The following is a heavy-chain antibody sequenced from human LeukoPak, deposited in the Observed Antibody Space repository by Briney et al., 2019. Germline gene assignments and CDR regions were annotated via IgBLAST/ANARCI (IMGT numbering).Heavy chain of an antibody. Sequence: SETLSLTCAVYGGSFSGYYWSWIRQPPGKGLEWIGEINHSGSTNYNPSLKSRVTISVDTSKNQFSLKLSSVTAADTAMYYCARGPVVVVPAAIPGSGFWFDPWGQGTLVTVSS. CDR3: ARGPVVVVPAAIPGSGFWFDP. CDR2: INHSGST. D-gene: IGHD2-2*02. V-gene: IGHV4-34*01. J-gene: IGHJ5*02. CDR1: GGSFSGYY.